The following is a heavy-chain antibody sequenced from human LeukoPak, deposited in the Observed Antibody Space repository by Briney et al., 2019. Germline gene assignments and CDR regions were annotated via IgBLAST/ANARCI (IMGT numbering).Heavy chain of an antibody. Sequence: SETLSLTCTVSGGSISISSYYWGWIRQPPGKGLEWIESIYYSGSTYYNPSLKSRVTISVDTSKNQFSLKLSSVTAADTAAYYCARQEPQYYYDSSGSPGNFDYWGQGTLVTVSS. J-gene: IGHJ4*02. CDR2: IYYSGST. CDR1: GGSISISSYY. CDR3: ARQEPQYYYDSSGSPGNFDY. V-gene: IGHV4-39*01. D-gene: IGHD3-22*01.